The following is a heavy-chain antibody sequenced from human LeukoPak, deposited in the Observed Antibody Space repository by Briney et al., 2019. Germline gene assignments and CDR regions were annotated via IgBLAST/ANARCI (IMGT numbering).Heavy chain of an antibody. V-gene: IGHV1-18*01. D-gene: IGHD5-12*01. CDR1: GYTFTSYG. CDR3: ARDPDYLNLLY. Sequence: ASVKASCKASGYTFTSYGISWVRQAPGQGLEWMGWISAYNGNTNSAQNLQGRVTMTTDTSTSTAYMELRSLRSDDTAVYYCARDPDYLNLLYWGQGTLVTVSS. CDR2: ISAYNGNT. J-gene: IGHJ4*02.